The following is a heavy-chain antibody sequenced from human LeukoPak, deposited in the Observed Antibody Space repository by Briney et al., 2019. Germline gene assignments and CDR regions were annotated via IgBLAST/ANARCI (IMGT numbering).Heavy chain of an antibody. CDR2: IYYSGST. V-gene: IGHV4-30-4*08. J-gene: IGHJ5*02. Sequence: SQTLSLTCTVSGGSLSSGDYYWSWIRQPPGKGLEWLGYIYYSGSTYYNPSLKSRVTISVDTSKNQFSLKLSSMTAADTAVYYCASTTIFGVVTDDNWFDPWGQGTLVTVSS. CDR1: GGSLSSGDYY. CDR3: ASTTIFGVVTDDNWFDP. D-gene: IGHD3-3*01.